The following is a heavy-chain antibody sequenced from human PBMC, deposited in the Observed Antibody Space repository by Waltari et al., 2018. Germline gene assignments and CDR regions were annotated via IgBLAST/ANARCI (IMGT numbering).Heavy chain of an antibody. Sequence: QVQLVQSGAEVKKPGSSVQVSCKASGGTFSSYAISWVRQAPGQGREWMVGTTPILGIANYAQKFQGRCTLTADESTSTAYMELSSLRSEDTAVYYCARGHSGYGEPDYWGQGTLVTVSS. J-gene: IGHJ4*02. CDR3: ARGHSGYGEPDY. D-gene: IGHD5-12*01. CDR1: GGTFSSYA. CDR2: TTPILGIA. V-gene: IGHV1-69*04.